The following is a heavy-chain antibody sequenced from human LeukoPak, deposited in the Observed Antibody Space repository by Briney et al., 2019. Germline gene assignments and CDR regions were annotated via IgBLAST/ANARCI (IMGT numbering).Heavy chain of an antibody. Sequence: GGSLRLSCAASGFTFSRYWKRWVSQASGKGLEWVANIKQDGSEKYYVDSVKGRFTISRDNAKNSLYLQMNSLRAGDTAVYYCARFVSGSWGQGTLVTVSS. CDR2: IKQDGSEK. J-gene: IGHJ4*02. V-gene: IGHV3-7*01. CDR1: GFTFSRYW. D-gene: IGHD6-19*01. CDR3: ARFVSGS.